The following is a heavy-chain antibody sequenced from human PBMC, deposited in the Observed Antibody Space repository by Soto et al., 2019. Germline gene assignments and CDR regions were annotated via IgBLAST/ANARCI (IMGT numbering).Heavy chain of an antibody. CDR3: AKQYGLPEVGMDV. V-gene: IGHV3-30*18. J-gene: IGHJ6*02. D-gene: IGHD5-18*01. CDR2: ISYDGSNK. Sequence: GGSLRLSCAASGFTFSSYGMHWVRQAPGKGLEWVAVISYDGSNKYYADSVKGRFTISRDNSKNTLYLQMNSLRAEDTAVYYCAKQYGLPEVGMDVWGQGTTVTVSS. CDR1: GFTFSSYG.